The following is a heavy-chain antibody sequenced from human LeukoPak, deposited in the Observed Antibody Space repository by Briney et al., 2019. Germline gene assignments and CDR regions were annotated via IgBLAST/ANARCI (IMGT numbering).Heavy chain of an antibody. CDR3: AKEAPYSGYDLRAFDI. CDR2: IYSGDRT. D-gene: IGHD5-12*01. V-gene: IGHV3-53*01. J-gene: IGHJ3*02. CDR1: GFTVSAYS. Sequence: GGSLRLSCAASGFTVSAYSMGWVRQAPGKGLEWLSLIYSGDRTYHADSVKGRFTVSRDDSENTLYLQMNSLRAEDTAVYYCAKEAPYSGYDLRAFDIWGQGTMVTVSS.